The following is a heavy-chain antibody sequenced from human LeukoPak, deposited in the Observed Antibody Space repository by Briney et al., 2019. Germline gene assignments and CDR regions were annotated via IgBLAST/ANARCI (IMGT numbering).Heavy chain of an antibody. CDR2: IYSSGTT. J-gene: IGHJ4*02. V-gene: IGHV4-59*08. CDR3: ARRSVGAGTLIFHY. CDR1: GGSISGYF. Sequence: PSETLSLTCTVSGGSISGYFRSWIRQPPGKGLEWIGYIYSSGTTKYNPSLKSRVTISVETSKNQFSLKLSSVTAADTAVYLCARRSVGAGTLIFHYWGQGTLVTVSS. D-gene: IGHD6-13*01.